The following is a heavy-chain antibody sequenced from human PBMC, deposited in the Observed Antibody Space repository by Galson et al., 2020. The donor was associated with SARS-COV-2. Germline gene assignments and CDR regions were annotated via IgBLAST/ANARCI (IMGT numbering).Heavy chain of an antibody. CDR3: VRGVRGGYRYFDL. D-gene: IGHD3-10*01. CDR2: ISWDFDR. V-gene: IGHV2-5*04. J-gene: IGHJ2*01. Sequence: SGPTLVKPTQTLTLTCTFSEFSLTSDGGEGVGWIRQPPGKALEWLALISWDFDRRYSPSLKSRLTITKDISRNQVLLTLTDVDPADTGTYYCVRGVRGGYRYFDLGGRGILVTVS. CDR1: EFSLTSDGGEG.